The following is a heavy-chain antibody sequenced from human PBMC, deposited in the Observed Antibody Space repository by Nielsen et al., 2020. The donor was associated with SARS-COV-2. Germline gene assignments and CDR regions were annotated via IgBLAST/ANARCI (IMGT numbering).Heavy chain of an antibody. CDR1: GGSISSGSYY. V-gene: IGHV4-61*02. CDR3: ARDHLIVGATTGWFDP. CDR2: IYTSGST. Sequence: LRLSCTVSGGSISSGSYYWSWIRQPAGKGLEWIGRIYTSGSTNYNPSLKSRVTISVDTSKNQFSLKLSSVTAADTAVCYCARDHLIVGATTGWFDPWGQGTLVTVSS. J-gene: IGHJ5*02. D-gene: IGHD1-26*01.